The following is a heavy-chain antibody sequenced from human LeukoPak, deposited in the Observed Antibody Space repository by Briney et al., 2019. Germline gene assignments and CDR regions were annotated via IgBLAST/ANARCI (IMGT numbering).Heavy chain of an antibody. V-gene: IGHV3-30*04. CDR2: RSYDGSNK. D-gene: IGHD3-22*01. J-gene: IGHJ4*02. CDR1: GFTFSSYA. CDR3: ASEPSGGDSSGYYSLDY. Sequence: GGSLRLSCAASGFTFSSYAMHWVRQAAGKGLEWVAVRSYDGSNKYYADSVKGRFTISRDNSKNTLYLQMNSLRAEDTAVYYCASEPSGGDSSGYYSLDYWGQGTLVTVSS.